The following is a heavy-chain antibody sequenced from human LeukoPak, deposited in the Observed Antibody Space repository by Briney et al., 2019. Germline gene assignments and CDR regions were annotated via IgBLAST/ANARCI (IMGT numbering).Heavy chain of an antibody. J-gene: IGHJ6*02. Sequence: LSLTCTVSGGSISSGGYYWSWIRQPPGKGLEWLSYINPTSGYTPYADSVRGRFIISRDNAKNSLYLQMNSLRAEDTAVYYCARNAYGAQTPSDVWGQGTTVTVSS. CDR2: INPTSGYT. D-gene: IGHD4-17*01. CDR3: ARNAYGAQTPSDV. V-gene: IGHV3-11*03. CDR1: GGSISSGGYY.